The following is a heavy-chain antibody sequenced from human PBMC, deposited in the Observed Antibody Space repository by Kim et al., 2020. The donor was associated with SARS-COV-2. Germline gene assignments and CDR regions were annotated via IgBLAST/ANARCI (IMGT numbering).Heavy chain of an antibody. D-gene: IGHD3-10*01. CDR3: ARHRYGSGSHNWFDP. V-gene: IGHV4-39*01. Sequence: PSLTSRVPISVDTSKNQFSLKLSSVTAADTAVYYGARHRYGSGSHNWFDPWGQGTLVTVSS. J-gene: IGHJ5*02.